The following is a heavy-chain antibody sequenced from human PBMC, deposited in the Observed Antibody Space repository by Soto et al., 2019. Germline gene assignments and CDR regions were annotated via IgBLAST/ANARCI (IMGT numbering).Heavy chain of an antibody. CDR2: VSFNGDNR. CDR1: GFTFRSYA. V-gene: IGHV3-30-3*01. Sequence: GGSLRLSCAASGFTFRSYAMHWVRQAPDKGLEWVAVVSFNGDNRKYVDSMKGRVTISRDNSKNRLDLQMNTLRPEDTAVYFCARGRYYNILTGFFPLDYWGQGALVTVSS. J-gene: IGHJ4*02. D-gene: IGHD3-9*01. CDR3: ARGRYYNILTGFFPLDY.